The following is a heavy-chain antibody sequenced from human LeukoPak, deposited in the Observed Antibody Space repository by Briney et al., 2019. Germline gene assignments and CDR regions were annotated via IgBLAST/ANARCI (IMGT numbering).Heavy chain of an antibody. CDR3: ARGQEGYCSGGSCYSDNWFDP. CDR1: GGSVSNYY. D-gene: IGHD2-15*01. Sequence: SETLSLTCTVSGGSVSNYYWSWIRQSPGKGLEWIGYIYYTETSYNPSLKSRVTISADTSTNQFSLKLSSVTAADTAVYYCARGQEGYCSGGSCYSDNWFDPWGQGTLVTVSS. V-gene: IGHV4-59*02. CDR2: IYYTET. J-gene: IGHJ5*02.